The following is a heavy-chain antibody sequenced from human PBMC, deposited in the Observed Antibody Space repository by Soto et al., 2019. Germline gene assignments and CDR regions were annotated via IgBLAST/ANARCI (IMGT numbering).Heavy chain of an antibody. CDR3: AREWAGESMFDDYYYYGIDV. D-gene: IGHD3-10*02. CDR1: GGTFTSSA. V-gene: IGHV1-69*13. CDR2: IIPIFGTA. Sequence: GASVKVSCKASGGTFTSSAISWLRQAPGQGLEWMGGIIPIFGTANYAQKFQGRVTITADESTSTAYMELSGLRSEDTAVYYCAREWAGESMFDDYYYYGIDVWAQRTTVTVSS. J-gene: IGHJ6*02.